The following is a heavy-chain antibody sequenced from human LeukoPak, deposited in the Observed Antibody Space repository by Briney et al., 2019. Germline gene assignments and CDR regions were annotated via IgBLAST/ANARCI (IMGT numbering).Heavy chain of an antibody. CDR2: IYTSGST. D-gene: IGHD4-23*01. Sequence: SETLSLTCTVSGGSTSSGSYYWSWIRQPAGKGLEWIGRIYTSGSTNYNPSLKSRVTISVDTSKNQFSLKLSSVTAADTAVYYCARDHLYGGYGYYYYYMDVWGKGTTVTVSS. CDR3: ARDHLYGGYGYYYYYMDV. CDR1: GGSTSSGSYY. J-gene: IGHJ6*03. V-gene: IGHV4-61*02.